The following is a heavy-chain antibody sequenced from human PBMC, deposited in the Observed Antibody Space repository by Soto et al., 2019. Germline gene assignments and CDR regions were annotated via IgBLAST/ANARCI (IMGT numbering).Heavy chain of an antibody. V-gene: IGHV4-61*01. CDR2: FYYSGST. CDR1: GGSVSGGSYF. Sequence: QVQLQESGPGLVRPSETLSLTCTVSGGSVSGGSYFWSWVRQPPGKGLEWIGYFYYSGSTKYNPSLKSRVTILEDKSKNQFSLKLNSVTAADTAVYYCAREGRMGTFDYWGQGALVTVSS. J-gene: IGHJ4*02. D-gene: IGHD1-1*01. CDR3: AREGRMGTFDY.